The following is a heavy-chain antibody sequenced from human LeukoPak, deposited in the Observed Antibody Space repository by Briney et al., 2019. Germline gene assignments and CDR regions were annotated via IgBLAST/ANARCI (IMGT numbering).Heavy chain of an antibody. CDR1: GFTFSSYA. CDR3: AREYCSSTSCPIFDY. V-gene: IGHV3-30*04. J-gene: IGHJ4*02. CDR2: ISYDGSSK. Sequence: GGSLRLSCAASGFTFSSYAMHWVRQAPGKGLEWVAVISYDGSSKYYADSVKGRFTISRDNSKNTLYLQMNSLRAEDTAVYYCAREYCSSTSCPIFDYWDQGTLVTVSS. D-gene: IGHD2-2*01.